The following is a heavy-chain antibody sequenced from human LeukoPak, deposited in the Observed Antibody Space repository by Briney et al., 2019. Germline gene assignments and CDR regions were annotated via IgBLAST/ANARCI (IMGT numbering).Heavy chain of an antibody. J-gene: IGHJ6*02. D-gene: IGHD1-26*01. V-gene: IGHV4-31*03. CDR3: ARDSRPSSHYYYGMDV. CDR1: GGSISSGGYY. CDR2: IYYSGST. Sequence: SETLSLTCTVSGGSISSGGYYWSWIRQHSGKGLEWIGYIYYSGSTYYNPSLKSRVTISVDTSKNQFSLKLSSVTAADTAVYYCARDSRPSSHYYYGMDVWGQGTTVTVSS.